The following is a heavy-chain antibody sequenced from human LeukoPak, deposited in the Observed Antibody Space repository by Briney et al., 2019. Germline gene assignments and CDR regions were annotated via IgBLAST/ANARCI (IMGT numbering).Heavy chain of an antibody. CDR3: AREVDDYHSRDYSIDAFDI. Sequence: ASVKVSCKASGYTFTNYGISWVRQAPGQGLEWMGWISGYNDNTNYAQKLQGRVTMTTDTSTSTAYMELRSLRSDDTAVYYCAREVDDYHSRDYSIDAFDIWGQGTMVTVSS. CDR2: ISGYNDNT. V-gene: IGHV1-18*01. D-gene: IGHD3-22*01. CDR1: GYTFTNYG. J-gene: IGHJ3*02.